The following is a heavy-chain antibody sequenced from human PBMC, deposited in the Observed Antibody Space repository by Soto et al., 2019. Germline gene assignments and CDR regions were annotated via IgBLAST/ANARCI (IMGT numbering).Heavy chain of an antibody. D-gene: IGHD6-6*01. J-gene: IGHJ4*02. CDR1: GGSISSGIYY. Sequence: SETLSLTCTVSGGSISSGIYYWSWIRQNPGKGLEWIGHIYYSGSTYYNPSLKSRVSISVDTSKNQFSLKLTSVTAADTAVYYCARLLGALPYRSSSRGLDYWGQGTLVTVSS. CDR3: ARLLGALPYRSSSRGLDY. V-gene: IGHV4-31*03. CDR2: IYYSGST.